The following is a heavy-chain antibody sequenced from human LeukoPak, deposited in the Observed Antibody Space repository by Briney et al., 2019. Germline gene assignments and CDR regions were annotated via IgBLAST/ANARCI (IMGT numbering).Heavy chain of an antibody. CDR3: ARDRFEYDFWSGYSYYFDY. D-gene: IGHD3-3*01. V-gene: IGHV1-69*13. Sequence: SVNVSCKASGGTFSSYAISWVRQAPGQGLEWMGGIIPIFGTANYAQKFQGRVTITADESTSTAYMELSSLRSEDTAVYYCARDRFEYDFWSGYSYYFDYWGQGTLVTVSS. J-gene: IGHJ4*02. CDR2: IIPIFGTA. CDR1: GGTFSSYA.